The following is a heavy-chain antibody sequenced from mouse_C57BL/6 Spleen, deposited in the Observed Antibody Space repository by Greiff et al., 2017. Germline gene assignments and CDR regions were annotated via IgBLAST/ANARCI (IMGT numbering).Heavy chain of an antibody. J-gene: IGHJ4*01. CDR1: GFTFSDYY. V-gene: IGHV5-12*01. CDR3: ARLGSDAMDY. D-gene: IGHD1-1*01. Sequence: EVKLMQSGGGLVQPGGSLKLSCAASGFTFSDYYMYWVRQTPEKRLEWVAYISNGGGSTYYPDTVKGRFTISIDNAKNTLYLQMSRLKSEDTAMYYCARLGSDAMDYWGQGTSVTVSS. CDR2: ISNGGGST.